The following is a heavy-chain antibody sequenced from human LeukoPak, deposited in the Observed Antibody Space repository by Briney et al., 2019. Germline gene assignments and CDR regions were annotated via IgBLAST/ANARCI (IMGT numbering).Heavy chain of an antibody. D-gene: IGHD3-10*01. J-gene: IGHJ4*02. CDR2: ISPSGGVT. V-gene: IGHV3-23*01. Sequence: GGSLRLSCAASGFTFSSYAINWVRQAPGKGLEWVSTISPSGGVTFYSDSVRGRFTISRDYSKDTLFLQMNSLRAEDTALYYCAKAHVPTMIRGVVSSDWGQGTLVTVSS. CDR3: AKAHVPTMIRGVVSSD. CDR1: GFTFSSYA.